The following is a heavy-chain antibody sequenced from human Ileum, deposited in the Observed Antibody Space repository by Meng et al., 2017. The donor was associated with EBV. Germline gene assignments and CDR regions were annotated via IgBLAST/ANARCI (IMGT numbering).Heavy chain of an antibody. CDR1: GYTFRSHA. J-gene: IGHJ4*02. V-gene: IGHV7-4-1*02. D-gene: IGHD6-19*01. CDR3: AREVGQGWYYFDY. Sequence: QVQLVQSGSGFRKPGASVMGSCKASGYTFRSHAMSWVRQAPGQGLEWMGWINSNTGNSTYAQGFTGRFVFSLDTSVSTAYLHINSLKTEDTAVYYCAREVGQGWYYFDYWGQGTLVTVSS. CDR2: INSNTGNS.